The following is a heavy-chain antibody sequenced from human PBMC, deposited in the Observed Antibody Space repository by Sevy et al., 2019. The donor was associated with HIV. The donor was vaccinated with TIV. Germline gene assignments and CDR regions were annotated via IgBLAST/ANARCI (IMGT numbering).Heavy chain of an antibody. D-gene: IGHD3-10*01. V-gene: IGHV1-46*03. Sequence: ASVKVSCKASVYTFTSYYMHWVRQAPGQGLEWMGIINPSGGSTSYAQKFQGRVTMTRDTSTSTVYMELSSLRSEETAVYYCARDRLLWFRELLYRSNYYYGMDVWGQGTTVTVSS. CDR1: VYTFTSYY. CDR2: INPSGGST. J-gene: IGHJ6*02. CDR3: ARDRLLWFRELLYRSNYYYGMDV.